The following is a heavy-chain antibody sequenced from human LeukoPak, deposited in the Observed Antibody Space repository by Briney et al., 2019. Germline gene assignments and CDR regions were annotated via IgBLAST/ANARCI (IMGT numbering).Heavy chain of an antibody. CDR2: ISGSGGST. CDR3: AKDVLLWFGESNWFDP. J-gene: IGHJ5*02. Sequence: PGGSLRLSCAASGFTFSSYAMSWVRQAPGKGLEWVSAISGSGGSTYYADSVKGRFTISRDNSKNTLYLQMNSLRAEDTAVYYCAKDVLLWFGESNWFDPWGQGTLVTVSS. D-gene: IGHD3-10*01. CDR1: GFTFSSYA. V-gene: IGHV3-23*01.